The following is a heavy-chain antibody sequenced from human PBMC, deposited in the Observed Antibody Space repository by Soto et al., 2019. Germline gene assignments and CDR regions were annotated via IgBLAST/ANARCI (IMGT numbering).Heavy chain of an antibody. Sequence: QKHLVESGGGVVQSGKSLTLSCVASGLTFSGFGIHWVRQAPGKGLEWVAVISYDATKKYYADAVKGRFTISRDDAKNPVSLEMKNLRSEDAGVYHCAKDLAVYNWTTGGWSDPWGQGTLVSVS. CDR3: AKDLAVYNWTTGGWSDP. CDR1: GLTFSGFG. D-gene: IGHD1-20*01. CDR2: ISYDATKK. J-gene: IGHJ5*02. V-gene: IGHV3-30*18.